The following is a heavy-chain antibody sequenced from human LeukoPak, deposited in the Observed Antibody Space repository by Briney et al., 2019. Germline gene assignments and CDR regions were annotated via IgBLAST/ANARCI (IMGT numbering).Heavy chain of an antibody. D-gene: IGHD3-3*01. J-gene: IGHJ4*02. Sequence: SETLSLTCTVPGGSISSSSYYWGWIRQPPGKGLEWIGSIYYSGSTYYNPSLKSRVTISVDTSKNQFSLKLSSVTAADTAVYYCARHRAIFGVVIPPFHYWGQGTLVTVSS. CDR2: IYYSGST. V-gene: IGHV4-39*01. CDR1: GGSISSSSYY. CDR3: ARHRAIFGVVIPPFHY.